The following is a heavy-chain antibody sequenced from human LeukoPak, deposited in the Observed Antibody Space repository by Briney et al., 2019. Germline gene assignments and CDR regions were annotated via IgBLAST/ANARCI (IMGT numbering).Heavy chain of an antibody. V-gene: IGHV4-4*07. Sequence: SESLSLTCTVSGGSFSSYYWSWIRHAAGKGLAWTGRLYPSGSTNSNPSLKSRVTMSVDTSKNQFSLKLSSVTAADTAVYYCARRRTAVLGYFDYWGQGTLVTVSS. D-gene: IGHD6-19*01. CDR1: GGSFSSYY. CDR3: ARRRTAVLGYFDY. J-gene: IGHJ4*02. CDR2: LYPSGST.